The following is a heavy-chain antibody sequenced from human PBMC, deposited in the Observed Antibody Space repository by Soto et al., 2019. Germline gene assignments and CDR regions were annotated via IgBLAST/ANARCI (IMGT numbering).Heavy chain of an antibody. J-gene: IGHJ6*02. V-gene: IGHV1-69*12. CDR2: IIPVFGTP. Sequence: QVQLVQSGAEVKKPGSSVKVSCTASGGSLSNFGISWVRQAPGQGLEWMGAIIPVFGTPNYAQKFQDRVTINADESTTTVYMEVRSLTSEDTAVYYCARGDATKIVVTTYYAMDVWGQGNTVTVSS. CDR3: ARGDATKIVVTTYYAMDV. D-gene: IGHD3-22*01. CDR1: GGSLSNFG.